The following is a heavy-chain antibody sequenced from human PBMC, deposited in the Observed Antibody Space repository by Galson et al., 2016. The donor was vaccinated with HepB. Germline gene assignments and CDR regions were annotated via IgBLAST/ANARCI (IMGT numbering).Heavy chain of an antibody. D-gene: IGHD1-1*01. V-gene: IGHV4-31*03. CDR2: IYYNGNT. CDR1: GASISRGGDY. J-gene: IGHJ4*02. CDR3: AREGNAGQSFDS. Sequence: TLSLTCTVSGASISRGGDYWSWIRQHPGKGLEWIAYIYYNGNTYYNPSLRSRLSISLDTSKNQFSLKVRDVTAADTAVYYWAREGNAGQSFDSWGQGALVTVSS.